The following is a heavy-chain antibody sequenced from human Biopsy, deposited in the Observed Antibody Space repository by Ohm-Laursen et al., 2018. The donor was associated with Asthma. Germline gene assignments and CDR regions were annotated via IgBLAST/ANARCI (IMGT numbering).Heavy chain of an antibody. J-gene: IGHJ4*02. CDR1: GGSINIGDYY. D-gene: IGHD5-24*01. V-gene: IGHV4-31*03. CDR3: ARGPPVDRED. Sequence: TLSLTCIVSGGSINIGDYYWSWIRQHPVKGLEWIGYIYYSGSTYYNPSLKSRVSISLDTSKNQFSLSLTSVTAADTAVYYCARGPPVDREDWGQGTLVTVSS. CDR2: IYYSGST.